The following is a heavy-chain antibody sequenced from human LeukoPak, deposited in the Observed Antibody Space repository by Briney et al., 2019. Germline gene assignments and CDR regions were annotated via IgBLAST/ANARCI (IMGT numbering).Heavy chain of an antibody. Sequence: TSSETLSLTCAVYGGSFSGYYWSWIRQPPGKGLEWIGEINHSGSTNYNPSLKSRVTISVDTSKNQFSLKLSSVTAADTAVYYCARRGYCSGGSCYSYAFDIWGQGTMVTVSS. CDR1: GGSFSGYY. J-gene: IGHJ3*02. CDR3: ARRGYCSGGSCYSYAFDI. CDR2: INHSGST. V-gene: IGHV4-34*01. D-gene: IGHD2-15*01.